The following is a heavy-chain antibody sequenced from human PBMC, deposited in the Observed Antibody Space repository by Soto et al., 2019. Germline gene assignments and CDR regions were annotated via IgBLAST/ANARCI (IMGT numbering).Heavy chain of an antibody. Sequence: GESLKISCKAPDTTHCIGWVRQKPGKGLEWMGIIYPGDSDTKYSPSFQGQVTISVDKSISAAYLHWSSLKASDTATYYCARLVNYYFGMDVWGLGTTVTVSS. J-gene: IGHJ6*02. CDR3: ARLVNYYFGMDV. CDR2: IYPGDSDT. V-gene: IGHV5-51*01. CDR1: DTTHC.